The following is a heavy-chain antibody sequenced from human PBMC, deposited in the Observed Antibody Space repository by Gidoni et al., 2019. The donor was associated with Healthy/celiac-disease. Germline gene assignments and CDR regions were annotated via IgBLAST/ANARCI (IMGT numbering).Heavy chain of an antibody. CDR2: ISPIVGTA. J-gene: IGHJ2*01. Sequence: QVQLVQSGAEVKKPGSSVKVSCKASGGTFSSYAISWVREASGQGLEWRGGISPIVGTADDAQKSQGRVTITEDESKSTSYMVRSSLRSENTAGYYGAGGGGVGATNWYFDLWGRGTLVTVSS. CDR3: AGGGGVGATNWYFDL. CDR1: GGTFSSYA. V-gene: IGHV1-69*01. D-gene: IGHD1-26*01.